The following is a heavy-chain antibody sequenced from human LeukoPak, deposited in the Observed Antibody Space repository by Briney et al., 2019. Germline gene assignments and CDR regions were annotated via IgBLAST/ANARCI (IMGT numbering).Heavy chain of an antibody. Sequence: GSLRPSCSASGFTFSSYAMHWVRQAPGKGLEYVSAISSNGGSTYYADSVKGRFTISRDNSKNTLYLQMSSLRAEDTAVYYCVARGYCSGGSCYYFDYWGQGTLVTVSS. CDR3: VARGYCSGGSCYYFDY. CDR1: GFTFSSYA. V-gene: IGHV3-64D*09. CDR2: ISSNGGST. D-gene: IGHD2-15*01. J-gene: IGHJ4*02.